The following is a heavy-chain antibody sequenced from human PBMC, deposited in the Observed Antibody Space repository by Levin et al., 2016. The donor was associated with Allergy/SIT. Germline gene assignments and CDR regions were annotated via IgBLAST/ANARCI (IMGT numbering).Heavy chain of an antibody. V-gene: IGHV1-2*02. J-gene: IGHJ6*03. D-gene: IGHD2-8*01. CDR3: ARAEWQPLWYYYYYMDV. Sequence: ASVKVSCKASGYTFTGYYMHWVRQAPGQGLEWMGWINPNSGGTNYAQKFQGRVTMTRDTSISTAYMELSRLRSDDTAVYYCARAEWQPLWYYYYYMDVWGKGTTVTVSS. CDR1: GYTFTGYY. CDR2: INPNSGGT.